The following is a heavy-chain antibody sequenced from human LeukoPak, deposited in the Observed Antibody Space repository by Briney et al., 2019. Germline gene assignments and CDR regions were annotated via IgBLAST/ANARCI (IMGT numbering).Heavy chain of an antibody. CDR3: ARAWWFGELLFFD. V-gene: IGHV1-69*04. CDR1: GGTFSSYA. CDR2: IIPILGIA. J-gene: IGHJ4*02. Sequence: SVTVSCTASGGTFSSYAISWVRQAPGQGLEWMGGIIPILGIANYAQNFQGRVTITADKSTSTAYMELSSLRSEDTAVYYCARAWWFGELLFFDWGQGTLVTVSS. D-gene: IGHD3-10*01.